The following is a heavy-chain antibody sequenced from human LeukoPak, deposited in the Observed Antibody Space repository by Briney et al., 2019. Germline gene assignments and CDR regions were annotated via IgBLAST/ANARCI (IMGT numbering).Heavy chain of an antibody. CDR2: IRYDGSNK. D-gene: IGHD3-22*01. CDR3: AKRGPEYYYDSSGLYYYMDV. J-gene: IGHJ6*03. Sequence: GGSLRLSCAASGFTFSSYGMHWVRQAPGKGLEWVAFIRYDGSNKYYADSVKGRFTISRDNSKNTLYLQMNSLRAEDTAVYYCAKRGPEYYYDSSGLYYYMDVWGKGTTVTVSS. V-gene: IGHV3-30*02. CDR1: GFTFSSYG.